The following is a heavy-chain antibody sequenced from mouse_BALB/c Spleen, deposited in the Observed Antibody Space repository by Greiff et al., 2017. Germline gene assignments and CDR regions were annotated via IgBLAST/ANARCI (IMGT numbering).Heavy chain of an antibody. Sequence: EVQVVESGGGLVKPGGSLKLSCAASGFTFSDYYMYWVRQTPEKRLEWVATISDGGSYTYYPDSVKGRFTISRDNAKNNLYLQMSSLKSEDTAMYYCARGEYYAMDYWGQGTSVTVSS. J-gene: IGHJ4*01. V-gene: IGHV5-4*02. CDR1: GFTFSDYY. CDR2: ISDGGSYT. CDR3: ARGEYYAMDY.